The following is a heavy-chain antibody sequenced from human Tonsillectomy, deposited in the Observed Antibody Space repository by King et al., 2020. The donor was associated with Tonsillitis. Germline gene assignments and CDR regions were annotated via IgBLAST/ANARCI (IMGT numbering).Heavy chain of an antibody. CDR1: GYTFTSYY. V-gene: IGHV1-46*01. D-gene: IGHD5-24*01. CDR3: ARDGTRTRWLQNWYFDL. J-gene: IGHJ2*01. CDR2: INPSGGST. Sequence: VQLVESGAEVKKPGASVKVSCKASGYTFTSYYMHWVRQAPGQGLEWMGIINPSGGSTSYAQKFQGRVTMTRDTSTSTVYMELSSLRSEDTAVYYCARDGTRTRWLQNWYFDLWGRGTLVTVSS.